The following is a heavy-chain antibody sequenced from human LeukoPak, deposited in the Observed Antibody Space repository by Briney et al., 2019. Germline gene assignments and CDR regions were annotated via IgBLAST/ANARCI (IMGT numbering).Heavy chain of an antibody. J-gene: IGHJ3*02. Sequence: ASVKVSCKVSGYTLNELSMHWVRQAPGKGLEWMGGFDPEDGEIVYAQKFQDRVTMTEDTSTDTAYMELSSLRSEDTAVYFCAISDPTDDILTGPGAFDIWGQGTMVTVSS. CDR2: FDPEDGEI. CDR3: AISDPTDDILTGPGAFDI. CDR1: GYTLNELS. D-gene: IGHD3-9*01. V-gene: IGHV1-24*01.